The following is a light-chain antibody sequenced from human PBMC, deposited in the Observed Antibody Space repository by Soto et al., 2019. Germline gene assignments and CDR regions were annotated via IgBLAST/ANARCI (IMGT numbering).Light chain of an antibody. CDR2: DVS. CDR1: SSDVGGYNY. J-gene: IGLJ2*01. V-gene: IGLV2-14*01. Sequence: QAASVSGSPGLSITISCTGTSSDVGGYNYVSWYQQHPGKAPKLMIYDVSNRPSGVSNRFSGSKSGNTASLTISGLQAEDEADYYCSSYTSSSTLVVFGGGTKLTVL. CDR3: SSYTSSSTLVV.